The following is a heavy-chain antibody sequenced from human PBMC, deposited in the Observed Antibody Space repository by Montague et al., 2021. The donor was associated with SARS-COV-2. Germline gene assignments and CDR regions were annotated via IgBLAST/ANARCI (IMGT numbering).Heavy chain of an antibody. D-gene: IGHD3-3*01. V-gene: IGHV4-31*11. J-gene: IGHJ4*02. Sequence: TLSLTCAVSGGSISSGGYYWSWIRPHPGKGLDWIGYIYYSRSTYYNPSLKSRVTISVDTSKNQFSLKLSSVTAADTAVYYCARALRRVVIKHFDYWGQGTLVTVSS. CDR1: GGSISSGGYY. CDR2: IYYSRST. CDR3: ARALRRVVIKHFDY.